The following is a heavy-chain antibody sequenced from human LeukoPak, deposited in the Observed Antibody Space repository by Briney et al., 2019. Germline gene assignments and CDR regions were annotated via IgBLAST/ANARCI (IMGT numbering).Heavy chain of an antibody. V-gene: IGHV3-9*03. Sequence: GGSLRLSCAASGFTFDDYAMHWVRQAPGKGLEWVSGISWNSGSIGYADSVKGRFTISRDNAKNSLYLQMNSLRAEDMALYYCARGPAMVRGVRSDYWGQGTLVTVSS. J-gene: IGHJ4*02. CDR1: GFTFDDYA. CDR3: ARGPAMVRGVRSDY. CDR2: ISWNSGSI. D-gene: IGHD3-10*01.